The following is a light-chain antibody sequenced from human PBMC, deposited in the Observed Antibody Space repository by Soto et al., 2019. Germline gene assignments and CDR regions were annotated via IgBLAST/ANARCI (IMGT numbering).Light chain of an antibody. CDR3: QQYYSSPRRT. V-gene: IGKV4-1*01. CDR1: QSVLYSSTNKNY. J-gene: IGKJ1*01. CDR2: WAS. Sequence: DIVMTQSPSSLAVSLGERATINCKSSQSVLYSSTNKNYLAWYQQKPGQPPKLLIYWASTRESGVPERFSGSGSGTDFTLTISSLQADDVAVYYCQQYYSSPRRTFGQGTKVDI.